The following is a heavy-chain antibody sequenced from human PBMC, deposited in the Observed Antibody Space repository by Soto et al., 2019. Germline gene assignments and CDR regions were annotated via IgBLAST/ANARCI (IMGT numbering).Heavy chain of an antibody. CDR1: VGSFRGYY. Sequence: QVQLQQWGAGLLKLPEPRSPTCAVYVGSFRGYYWSGIPHPPGKGLEWIGEINHSGSTNYNPSLKSRVTISVDTSKNQFSLKLSSVTAADTAVYYCARVRERDNWFDPWGQGTLVTVSS. CDR3: ARVRERDNWFDP. V-gene: IGHV4-34*01. J-gene: IGHJ5*02. CDR2: INHSGST.